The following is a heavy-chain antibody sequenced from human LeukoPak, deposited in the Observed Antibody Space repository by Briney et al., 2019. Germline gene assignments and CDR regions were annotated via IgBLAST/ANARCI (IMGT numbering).Heavy chain of an antibody. J-gene: IGHJ4*02. CDR1: GFIFNNYA. D-gene: IGHD6-19*01. Sequence: GGSLRLSCAGSGFIFNNYAMHWVRQPPGKGLEWVSGISRNSGSIDYADSVRGRFTISRDNAKNSLYLQMNSLRVEDTAFYYCAKDNRRHYTSGPNPDSLHWGQGALVTVSS. V-gene: IGHV3-9*01. CDR2: ISRNSGSI. CDR3: AKDNRRHYTSGPNPDSLH.